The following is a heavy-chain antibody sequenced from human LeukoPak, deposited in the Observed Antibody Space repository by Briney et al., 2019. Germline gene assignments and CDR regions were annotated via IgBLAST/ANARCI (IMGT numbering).Heavy chain of an antibody. D-gene: IGHD6-6*01. CDR2: MHPNSGNT. CDR3: ARAKYTTSPRHQYDFYYMDV. Sequence: ASVKVSCKTSGYTFSSFEINWARQAPGQGLEWMGWMHPNSGNTAYAPNFQGRVTMTRNSATNTAYMELSSLRSNDTAVYYCARAKYTTSPRHQYDFYYMDVWGKGTTVTVSS. J-gene: IGHJ6*03. V-gene: IGHV1-8*01. CDR1: GYTFSSFE.